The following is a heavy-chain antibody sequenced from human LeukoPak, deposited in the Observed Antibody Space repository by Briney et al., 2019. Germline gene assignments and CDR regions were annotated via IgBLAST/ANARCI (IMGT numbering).Heavy chain of an antibody. CDR1: GGSISSYY. V-gene: IGHV4-59*12. J-gene: IGHJ4*02. Sequence: SETLSLTCTVSGGSISSYYWSWIRQPPGKGLEWIGYIYYSGSTNYNPSLKSRVTISVDTSKNQFSLKLSSVTAADTAVYYCARPRVVAATGPFDYWGQGTLVTVSS. CDR2: IYYSGST. CDR3: ARPRVVAATGPFDY. D-gene: IGHD2-15*01.